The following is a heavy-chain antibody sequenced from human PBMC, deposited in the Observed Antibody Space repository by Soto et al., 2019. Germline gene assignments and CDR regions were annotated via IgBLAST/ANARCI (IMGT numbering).Heavy chain of an antibody. CDR2: IYHSGST. D-gene: IGHD2-15*01. CDR3: ARGQVVAAQH. V-gene: IGHV4-30-2*01. J-gene: IGHJ4*02. CDR1: GGSISSSSYY. Sequence: TLSLTCTVSGGSISSSSYYWGWIRQPPGKGLEWIGYIYHSGSTYYNPSLKSRVTISVDRSKNQFSLKLSSVTAADTAVYYCARGQVVAAQHWGQGTLVTVSS.